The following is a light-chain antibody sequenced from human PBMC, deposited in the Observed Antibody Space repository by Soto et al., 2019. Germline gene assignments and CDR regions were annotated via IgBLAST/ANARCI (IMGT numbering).Light chain of an antibody. V-gene: IGLV2-14*01. CDR1: SSDVGGYNY. J-gene: IGLJ2*01. Sequence: QSALTQPASVSGSPGQSITISCTGTSSDVGGYNYVSWYQQHPGKAPKLMIYDVSNRPSGVSNRFSGSKSGNTASLTISRLQAEDEADYYCSSYTSSSTLVVFGGGTTLTVL. CDR3: SSYTSSSTLVV. CDR2: DVS.